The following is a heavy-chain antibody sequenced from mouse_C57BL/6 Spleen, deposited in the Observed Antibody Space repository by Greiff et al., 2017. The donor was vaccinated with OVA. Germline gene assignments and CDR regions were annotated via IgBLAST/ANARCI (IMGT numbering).Heavy chain of an antibody. J-gene: IGHJ4*01. CDR2: IYPGDGDT. CDR3: TRVITVGAMDY. V-gene: IGHV1-80*01. Sequence: QVQLQQSGAELVKPGASVKISCKASGYAFSSYWMNWVKQRPGKGLEWIGQIYPGDGDTNYNGKFKGKATLTADKSSSTAYMQLSSLTSDDSAVYFCTRVITVGAMDYWGQGTSVTVSS. CDR1: GYAFSSYW. D-gene: IGHD1-1*01.